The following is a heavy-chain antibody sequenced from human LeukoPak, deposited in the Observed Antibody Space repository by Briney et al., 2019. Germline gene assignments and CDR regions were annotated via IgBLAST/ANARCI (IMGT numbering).Heavy chain of an antibody. J-gene: IGHJ3*02. Sequence: GGSLRLSCTASGFTFNNYNLNWVRQAPGKGLEWVSSISSSSTYIYYADSAKGRFTVSRDNAKSSVYLQMNSLRSEDTAVYYCARPTWSYNAFDIWGRGTLVTVSS. CDR2: ISSSSTYI. V-gene: IGHV3-21*01. CDR3: ARPTWSYNAFDI. CDR1: GFTFNNYN. D-gene: IGHD2-15*01.